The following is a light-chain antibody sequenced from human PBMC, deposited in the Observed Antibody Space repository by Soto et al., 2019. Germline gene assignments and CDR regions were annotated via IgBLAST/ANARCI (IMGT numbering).Light chain of an antibody. Sequence: QSVLTQPASVSGSPGQSITLSCTGTSSDIGGDDDVSWYQRHPGKAPKLFIYDVKNRPSGVSNRFSGSKSGTTASLTIPGLHAEDEADYYCPSYDSSLSRSVFGGGTKLTVL. CDR2: DVK. V-gene: IGLV2-14*01. J-gene: IGLJ2*01. CDR3: PSYDSSLSRSV. CDR1: SSDIGGDDD.